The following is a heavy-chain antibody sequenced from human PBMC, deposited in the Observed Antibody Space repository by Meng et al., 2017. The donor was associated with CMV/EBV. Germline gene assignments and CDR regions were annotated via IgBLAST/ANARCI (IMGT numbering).Heavy chain of an antibody. CDR1: GFTFSSYG. Sequence: GESLKISCAASGFTFSSYGLHWVRQAPGKWLEWVAVIWYDGSNKYYADSVKGRFTISRDNSKNTLYLQMNSLRAEDTAVYYCAKVPSAYDFWSGLFGLDVWGQGTTVTVS. J-gene: IGHJ6*02. V-gene: IGHV3-33*06. CDR3: AKVPSAYDFWSGLFGLDV. D-gene: IGHD3-3*01. CDR2: IWYDGSNK.